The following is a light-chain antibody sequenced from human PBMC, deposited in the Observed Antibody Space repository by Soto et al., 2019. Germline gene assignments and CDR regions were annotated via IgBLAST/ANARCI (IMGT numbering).Light chain of an antibody. CDR3: SSYTSSSTGV. V-gene: IGLV2-14*01. Sequence: QSVLTQPASVSGSPGQSITISCTGTSSDVGGYKYVSWYQQHPGKAPKLMIYEVTNRPSGVSNRFSGSKSGNTASLTISGLQAEDEAAYYCSSYTSSSTGVFGGGTKLTVL. CDR1: SSDVGGYKY. J-gene: IGLJ3*02. CDR2: EVT.